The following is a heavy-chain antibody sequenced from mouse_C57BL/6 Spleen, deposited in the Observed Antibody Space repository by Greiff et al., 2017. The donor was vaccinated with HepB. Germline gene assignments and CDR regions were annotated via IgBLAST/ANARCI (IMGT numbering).Heavy chain of an antibody. D-gene: IGHD2-5*01. V-gene: IGHV1-59*01. J-gene: IGHJ3*01. CDR1: GYTFTSYW. CDR2: IDPSDSYT. Sequence: VQLQQPGAELVRPGPSVKLSCKASGYTFTSYWMHWVKQRPGQGLEWIGVIDPSDSYTNYNQKFKGKATLTVDTSSSTAYMQLSSLTSEDSAVYYCARSYYSNYGFAYWGQGTLVTVSA. CDR3: ARSYYSNYGFAY.